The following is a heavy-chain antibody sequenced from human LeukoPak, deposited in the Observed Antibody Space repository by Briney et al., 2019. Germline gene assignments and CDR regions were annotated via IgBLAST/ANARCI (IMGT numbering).Heavy chain of an antibody. D-gene: IGHD3-10*01. V-gene: IGHV3-30-3*01. Sequence: GGSLRLSCEASGFTFSHYAMHWVRQAPGKGLEWVAVISYDGSNKYYADSVKGRFTISRDNAKNSLYLQMNSLRAEDTAVYYCARDLWFGDNWFDPWGQGTLVTVSS. CDR3: ARDLWFGDNWFDP. J-gene: IGHJ5*02. CDR1: GFTFSHYA. CDR2: ISYDGSNK.